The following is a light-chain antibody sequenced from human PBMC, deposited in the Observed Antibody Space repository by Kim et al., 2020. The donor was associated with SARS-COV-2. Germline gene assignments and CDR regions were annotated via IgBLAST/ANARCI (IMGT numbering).Light chain of an antibody. J-gene: IGLJ3*02. CDR1: NIGSKS. Sequence: PGKTAGITCGGNNIGSKSVHWYQQKPGQAPVLVIYYDSDRPSGIPERFSGSNSGNTATLTISRVEAGDEADYYCQVWDSSSDLWVFGGGTQLTVL. CDR2: YDS. CDR3: QVWDSSSDLWV. V-gene: IGLV3-21*04.